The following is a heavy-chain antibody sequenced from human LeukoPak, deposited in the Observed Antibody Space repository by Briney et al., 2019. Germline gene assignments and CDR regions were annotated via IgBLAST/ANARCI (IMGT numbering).Heavy chain of an antibody. CDR1: GYDFFGYW. Sequence: GESLKISCKGFGYDFFGYWIGWVRQMPGKGLEWMGIILPGDSQTYYSPSFQSQVTMSADKSINTAYLQWSSLKALDTAVYYCARFNAPRFVDNWFDPWGQGTLVTVS. D-gene: IGHD2-8*01. CDR3: ARFNAPRFVDNWFDP. CDR2: ILPGDSQT. J-gene: IGHJ5*02. V-gene: IGHV5-51*01.